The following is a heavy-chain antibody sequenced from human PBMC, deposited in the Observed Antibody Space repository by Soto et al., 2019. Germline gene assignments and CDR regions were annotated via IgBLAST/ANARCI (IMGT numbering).Heavy chain of an antibody. CDR3: ATASGIYYHAMDA. V-gene: IGHV4-34*01. D-gene: IGHD3-10*01. J-gene: IGHJ6*02. Sequence: SQTLSLTCAVEDGSCSGYYGSRISQPPGTGLEWIGEINHSGSTNYNPSLKSRVTISVDASKNQFSLKLSSVTAADTAVYYRATASGIYYHAMDAWGQGTTVT. CDR1: DGSCSGYY. CDR2: INHSGST.